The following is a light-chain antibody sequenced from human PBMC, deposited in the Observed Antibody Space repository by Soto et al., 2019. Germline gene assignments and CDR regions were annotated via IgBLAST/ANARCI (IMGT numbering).Light chain of an antibody. Sequence: DIQMTQSPSSLSASVGDRVTITCRASQSISSYLNWYQQKPGKAPKLLIYAASSLQSGVPSRFSGSGSGTDFTLTIIRLQPEDFATYYCQQSYSTPPEPTFGGGTKVEIK. J-gene: IGKJ4*01. CDR2: AAS. CDR1: QSISSY. V-gene: IGKV1-39*01. CDR3: QQSYSTPPEPT.